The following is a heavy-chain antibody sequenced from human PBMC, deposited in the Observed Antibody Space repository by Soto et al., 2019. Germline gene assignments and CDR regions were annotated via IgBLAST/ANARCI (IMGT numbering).Heavy chain of an antibody. CDR2: ISSSGGST. J-gene: IGHJ4*02. D-gene: IGHD5-18*01. CDR1: GFSFSTYA. V-gene: IGHV3-64*01. CDR3: ARAGYSYGLDY. Sequence: EVQLVESGGGLVQPGGSLRLSCAASGFSFSTYAMYWVRQAPGKGLEYISVISSSGGSTYYANSVRGRFTISRDNYKNTLYLQMGSLRVEDMAVYYCARAGYSYGLDYWGQGTLVTVSS.